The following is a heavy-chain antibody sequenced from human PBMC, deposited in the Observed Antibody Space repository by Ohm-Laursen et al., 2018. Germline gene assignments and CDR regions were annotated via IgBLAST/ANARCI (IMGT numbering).Heavy chain of an antibody. J-gene: IGHJ4*02. Sequence: SLRLSCAASGFTFSSYSMNWVRQAPEKGLEWVSSISSSSSYIYYADSVKGRFTISRDNAKNSLYLQMNSLRAEDTAVYYCARTRLHSSSWYYRLDYWGQGTLVTVSS. D-gene: IGHD6-13*01. CDR2: ISSSSSYI. CDR3: ARTRLHSSSWYYRLDY. V-gene: IGHV3-21*01. CDR1: GFTFSSYS.